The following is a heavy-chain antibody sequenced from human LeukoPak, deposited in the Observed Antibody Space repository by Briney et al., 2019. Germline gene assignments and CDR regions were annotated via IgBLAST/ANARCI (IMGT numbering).Heavy chain of an antibody. J-gene: IGHJ3*02. Sequence: GESLKISCKASGYNFPSYWIGWVRQMPGKGLEWMVIIYPGDSDTRYSPSFQGQVTISADKSISTAYLQWSSLKASDTAMYYCARSRADITMIVVVLDAFDIWGQGTMVTVSS. D-gene: IGHD3-22*01. CDR1: GYNFPSYW. CDR2: IYPGDSDT. V-gene: IGHV5-51*01. CDR3: ARSRADITMIVVVLDAFDI.